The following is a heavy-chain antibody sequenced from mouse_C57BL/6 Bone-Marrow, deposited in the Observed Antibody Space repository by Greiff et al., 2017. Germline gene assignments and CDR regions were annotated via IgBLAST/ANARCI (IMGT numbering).Heavy chain of an antibody. CDR2: IHPSDSDT. J-gene: IGHJ2*01. CDR1: GYTFTSYW. Sequence: QVHVKQSGAELVKPGASVKVSCKASGYTFTSYWMHWVKQRPGQGLEWIGRIHPSDSDTNYNQKFKGKATLTVDKSSSTAYMQLSSLTSEDSAVYYCAMEAGGYWGQGTTLTVSS. CDR3: AMEAGGY. V-gene: IGHV1-74*01.